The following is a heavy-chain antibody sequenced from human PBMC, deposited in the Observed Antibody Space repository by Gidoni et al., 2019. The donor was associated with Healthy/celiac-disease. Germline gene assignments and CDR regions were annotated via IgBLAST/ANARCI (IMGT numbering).Heavy chain of an antibody. CDR3: AKGKGFTILSAFDI. CDR1: GFTFRSYA. CDR2: ISGSGGST. Sequence: EGQLLQSGGGLVQPGGSLRLACAASGFTFRSYALSWVRQAPGKGLGWVSAISGSGGSTYYADSVKGRFTISRDNAKNTLYLQMTSLRAEDTAVYYCAKGKGFTILSAFDIWGQGTMVTVSS. J-gene: IGHJ3*02. D-gene: IGHD1-1*01. V-gene: IGHV3-23*01.